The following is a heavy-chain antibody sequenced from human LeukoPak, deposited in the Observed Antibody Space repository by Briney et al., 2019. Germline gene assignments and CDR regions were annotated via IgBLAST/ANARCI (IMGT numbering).Heavy chain of an antibody. J-gene: IGHJ4*02. V-gene: IGHV4-61*10. CDR2: ISVSVIT. CDR3: ARTVDTAMGYYFDY. D-gene: IGHD5-18*01. CDR1: GGSISSGNYF. Sequence: SETLSLTCTVSGGSISSGNYFWSWIRQPAGKGLEWIGRISVSVITHYNPSLESRVTISLDTSNNQFSLKLSSVTAADTAVYYCARTVDTAMGYYFDYWGQGTLVTVSS.